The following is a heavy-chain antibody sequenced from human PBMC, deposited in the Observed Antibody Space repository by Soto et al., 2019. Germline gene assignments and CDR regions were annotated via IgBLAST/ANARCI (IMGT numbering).Heavy chain of an antibody. V-gene: IGHV4-4*07. CDR2: IYSSGST. D-gene: IGHD3-16*01. CDR1: VWCSISYY. CDR3: ARVNSYDISMDV. Sequence: SSSXSLTGTFGVWCSISYYFNWIRQPAGKGLECIGRIYSSGSTNYNPSLKSRVTMSVDTSKNQFSMNLSSVTAADTAVYYCARVNSYDISMDVWGKGNKVTVS. J-gene: IGHJ6*04.